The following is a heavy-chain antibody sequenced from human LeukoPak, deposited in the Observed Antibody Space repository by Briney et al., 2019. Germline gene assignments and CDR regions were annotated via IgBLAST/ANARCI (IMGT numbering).Heavy chain of an antibody. CDR2: IYFSGRT. J-gene: IGHJ1*01. Sequence: SETLSLTCSVSGDSVSRSDSYWDWIRQPPGKGLEWIGTIYFSGRTYYSPSLKSRVTMSVDPSNNQFSLNLRSVTAAGTAVYYCARRRYYDGSGYLEWGQGTLLSVSS. CDR1: GDSVSRSDSY. D-gene: IGHD3-22*01. V-gene: IGHV4-39*01. CDR3: ARRRYYDGSGYLE.